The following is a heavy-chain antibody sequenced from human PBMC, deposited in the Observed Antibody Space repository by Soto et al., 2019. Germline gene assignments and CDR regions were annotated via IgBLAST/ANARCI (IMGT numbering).Heavy chain of an antibody. CDR3: AGRRFLEWLLENYYYYGMDV. D-gene: IGHD3-3*01. V-gene: IGHV6-1*01. J-gene: IGHJ6*02. Sequence: PSQTLSLTCAISGDSVSSNSAAWNWIRQSPSRGLEWLGRTYYRSKWYNDYAVSVKSRITINPDTSKNQFSLQLNSVTPEDTAVYYCAGRRFLEWLLENYYYYGMDVWGQGTTVTVSS. CDR2: TYYRSKWYN. CDR1: GDSVSSNSAA.